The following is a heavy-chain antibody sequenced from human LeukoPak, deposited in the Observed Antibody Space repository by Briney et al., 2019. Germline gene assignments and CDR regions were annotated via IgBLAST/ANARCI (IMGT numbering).Heavy chain of an antibody. D-gene: IGHD6-6*01. CDR2: IYHSGSI. Sequence: PSETLSLTCAVSGYSISSGYYWGWIRQPPRKGLEWIGSIYHSGSIYYNPSLKSRVTISVDTSKNQFSLKLSSVTAADTAVYYRARPSGIAARPRHAFDIWGQGTMVTVSS. J-gene: IGHJ3*02. CDR1: GYSISSGYY. CDR3: ARPSGIAARPRHAFDI. V-gene: IGHV4-38-2*01.